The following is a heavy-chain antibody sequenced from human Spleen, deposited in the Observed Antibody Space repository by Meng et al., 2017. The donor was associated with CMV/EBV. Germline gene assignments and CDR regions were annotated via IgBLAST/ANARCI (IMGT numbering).Heavy chain of an antibody. V-gene: IGHV1-8*03. CDR3: ARGSSSANWFDP. J-gene: IGHJ5*02. CDR1: GYTFTNYD. D-gene: IGHD6-6*01. CDR2: MNPNSGNT. Sequence: CEASGYTFTNYDINWVRQAPGQGLEWMGWMNPNSGNTGYAQKFQGRVTITRNTSLRTAYMELSSLRSEDTAVYYCARGSSSANWFDPWGQGTLVTVSS.